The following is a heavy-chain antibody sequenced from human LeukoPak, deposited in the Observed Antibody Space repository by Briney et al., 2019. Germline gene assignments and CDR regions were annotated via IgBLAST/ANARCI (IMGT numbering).Heavy chain of an antibody. D-gene: IGHD6-19*01. CDR3: ASHSSGWRGYYFDY. Sequence: SETLSLTCAVYGGSFSGYYWSWIRQPPGKGLEWIGEINHSGSTNYNPSLKSRVTISVDTSKNQFSLKLSSVTAADTAVYYCASHSSGWRGYYFDYWGQGTLVTVSS. V-gene: IGHV4-34*01. CDR2: INHSGST. J-gene: IGHJ4*02. CDR1: GGSFSGYY.